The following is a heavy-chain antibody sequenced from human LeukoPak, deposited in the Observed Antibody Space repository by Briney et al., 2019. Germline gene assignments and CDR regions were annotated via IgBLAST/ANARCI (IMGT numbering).Heavy chain of an antibody. CDR1: GYTFTSYY. V-gene: IGHV1-46*01. Sequence: ASVKVSCKASGYTFTSYYMHWVRQAPGQGLEWMGIINPSGGSASYAQKFQGRVTMTRDTSTSTVYMELSSLRSEDTAVYYCARESNCSGGSCYSDWFDPWGQGTLVTVSS. D-gene: IGHD2-15*01. CDR3: ARESNCSGGSCYSDWFDP. J-gene: IGHJ5*02. CDR2: INPSGGSA.